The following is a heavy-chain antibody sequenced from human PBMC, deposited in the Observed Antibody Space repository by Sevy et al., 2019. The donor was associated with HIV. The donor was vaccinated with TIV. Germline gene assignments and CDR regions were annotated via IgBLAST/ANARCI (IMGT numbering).Heavy chain of an antibody. V-gene: IGHV4-31*03. Sequence: SETLSLTCTVSGGSISSGGYYWSWIRQHPGKGLEWIGYIYYSGNTYYNPSLKSRVTISVDTSKNQFSLKLSSVTAADTAVYYCARVPFVRGGDPDDYWGQGTLVTVSS. CDR2: IYYSGNT. CDR1: GGSISSGGYY. D-gene: IGHD2-21*02. CDR3: ARVPFVRGGDPDDY. J-gene: IGHJ4*02.